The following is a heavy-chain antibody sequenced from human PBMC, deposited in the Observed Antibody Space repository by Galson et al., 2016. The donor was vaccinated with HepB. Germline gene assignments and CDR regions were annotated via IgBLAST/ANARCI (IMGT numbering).Heavy chain of an antibody. Sequence: SLRLSCAASGFTFSSNGMHWVRQAPGKGLEWVAVISYDGSEKYYADSVKGRFTISRDNSKNTLFLQMNSLRPEDTAVYYCAKLDLSFDYDSSGQYYEVLDIWGQGTLVTVSS. CDR1: GFTFSSNG. D-gene: IGHD3-22*01. J-gene: IGHJ3*02. CDR2: ISYDGSEK. V-gene: IGHV3-30*18. CDR3: AKLDLSFDYDSSGQYYEVLDI.